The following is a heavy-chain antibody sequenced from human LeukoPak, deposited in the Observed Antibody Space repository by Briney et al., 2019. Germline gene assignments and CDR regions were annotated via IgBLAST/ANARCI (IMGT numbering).Heavy chain of an antibody. CDR2: INHSGST. CDR3: ARGRRWLQFGATFDY. V-gene: IGHV4-34*01. Sequence: SETLSLTCAVYGGSFSGHYWSWIRQPPGKGLEWIGEINHSGSTNYNPSLKSRVTISVDTSKNQFSLKLSSVTAADTAVYYCARGRRWLQFGATFDYWGQGTLVTVSS. J-gene: IGHJ4*02. D-gene: IGHD5-24*01. CDR1: GGSFSGHY.